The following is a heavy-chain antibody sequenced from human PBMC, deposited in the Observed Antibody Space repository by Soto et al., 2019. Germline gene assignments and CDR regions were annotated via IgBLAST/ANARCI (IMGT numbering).Heavy chain of an antibody. CDR3: AKDLYVQPPSGWFDP. CDR1: GFPFSDHA. D-gene: IGHD1-26*01. V-gene: IGHV3-23*01. CDR2: ITGRGDST. J-gene: IGHJ5*02. Sequence: EVQLLESGGGLVQPGGSPRLSCAASGFPFSDHAMHWVRQTPGKGLEWVSAITGRGDSTYYADSVKGRFTISRDNSKSTLYLQMMSLRAEDTAVYYCAKDLYVQPPSGWFDPWGQGTMVTVSS.